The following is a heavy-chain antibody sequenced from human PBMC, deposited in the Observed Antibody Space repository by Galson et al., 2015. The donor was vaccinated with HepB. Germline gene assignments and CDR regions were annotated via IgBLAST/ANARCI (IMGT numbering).Heavy chain of an antibody. CDR3: ARVDSQGLDLGAHFDY. J-gene: IGHJ4*02. CDR1: GGTFSSYA. V-gene: IGHV1-69*13. D-gene: IGHD3-16*01. Sequence: SVKVSCKASGGTFSSYAISWVRQAPGQGLGWMGGIIPIFGTANYAQKFQGRVTITADESTSTAYMELSSLRSEDTAVYYCARVDSQGLDLGAHFDYWGQGTLVTVSS. CDR2: IIPIFGTA.